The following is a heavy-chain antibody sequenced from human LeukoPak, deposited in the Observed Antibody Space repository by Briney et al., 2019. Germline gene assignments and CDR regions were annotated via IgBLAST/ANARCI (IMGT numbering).Heavy chain of an antibody. CDR2: INAGNGNT. J-gene: IGHJ5*02. CDR3: ARVRSPWTFDP. CDR1: GYTFPSYA. V-gene: IGHV1-3*01. D-gene: IGHD3-3*01. Sequence: GASVKVSCKASGYTFPSYAMHWVRQAPGQRLEWMGWINAGNGNTKYSQKFQGRVTITRDTSASTAYMELSSLRSEDTAVYYCARVRSPWTFDPWGRGTLVTVSS.